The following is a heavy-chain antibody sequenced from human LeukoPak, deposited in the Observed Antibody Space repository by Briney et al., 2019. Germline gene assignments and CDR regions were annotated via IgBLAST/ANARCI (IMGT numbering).Heavy chain of an antibody. CDR1: GYTFTGYY. CDR2: INPNSGGT. J-gene: IGHJ4*02. CDR3: ASWDWNPNYYFDY. D-gene: IGHD1-1*01. Sequence: EASVTVSCKTSGYTFTGYYMHWVRQAPGQGLEWMGRINPNSGGTNYAQKFQGRVTMTRDTSITTAYMELSSLRSDDTAAYYCASWDWNPNYYFDYWGQGTLVTVSS. V-gene: IGHV1-2*06.